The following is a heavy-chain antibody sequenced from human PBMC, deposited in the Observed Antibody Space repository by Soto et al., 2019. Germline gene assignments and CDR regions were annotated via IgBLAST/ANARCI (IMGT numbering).Heavy chain of an antibody. Sequence: SETLSLTCTVSGGSISSSSYYWGWIRQPPGKGLEWIGSIYYSGSTYYNPSLKSRVTISVDTSKNQFSLKLSSVTAADTAVYYCARQRGFCSSTSCYHYYYVMAVWGQGPTVTVSS. CDR1: GGSISSSSYY. CDR2: IYYSGST. D-gene: IGHD2-2*01. J-gene: IGHJ6*02. CDR3: ARQRGFCSSTSCYHYYYVMAV. V-gene: IGHV4-39*01.